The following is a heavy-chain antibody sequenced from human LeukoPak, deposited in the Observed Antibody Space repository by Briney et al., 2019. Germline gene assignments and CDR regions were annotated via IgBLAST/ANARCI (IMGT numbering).Heavy chain of an antibody. V-gene: IGHV4-39*07. CDR3: ARDSRGGLDFDY. CDR2: IYYSGST. Sequence: PSETLSLTCTVSGGSISSSSYYWGWIRQPPGKGLEWIGSIYYSGSTYYNPSLKSRVTISVDTSKNQFSLKLSSVTAADTAVYYCARDSRGGLDFDYWGQGTLVTVSS. CDR1: GGSISSSSYY. D-gene: IGHD3-16*01. J-gene: IGHJ4*02.